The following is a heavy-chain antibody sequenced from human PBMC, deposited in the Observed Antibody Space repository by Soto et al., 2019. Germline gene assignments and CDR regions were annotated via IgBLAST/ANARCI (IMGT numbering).Heavy chain of an antibody. CDR2: ISSSSSHI. CDR1: GFSFSSYS. CDR3: ARGYTGYCSGGTCSWFDP. Sequence: EVQLVESGGGLVKPGGSLRLSCAASGFSFSSYSMNWVRQAPGNGLEWVSSISSSSSHINYADSVKGRFTISRDNAKKSLYLKMNSLRAEDTAVYYCARGYTGYCSGGTCSWFDPWGQGTLVTVSS. D-gene: IGHD2-15*01. J-gene: IGHJ5*02. V-gene: IGHV3-21*01.